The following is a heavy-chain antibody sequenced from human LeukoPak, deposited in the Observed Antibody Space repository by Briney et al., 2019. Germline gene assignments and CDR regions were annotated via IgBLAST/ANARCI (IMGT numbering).Heavy chain of an antibody. D-gene: IGHD1-26*01. J-gene: IGHJ4*02. CDR3: ARHFRSPGYYAWAALVFFDY. CDR1: GGSFSGYY. CDR2: IYYSGNT. Sequence: SETLSLTCAVYGGSFSGYYWSWISQPPGKGLEWIGSIYYSGNTYYNPSLKSRVTISVDTSKNQFSLKLSSVTAADTAVYYCARHFRSPGYYAWAALVFFDYWGQGTLVTVSS. V-gene: IGHV4-34*01.